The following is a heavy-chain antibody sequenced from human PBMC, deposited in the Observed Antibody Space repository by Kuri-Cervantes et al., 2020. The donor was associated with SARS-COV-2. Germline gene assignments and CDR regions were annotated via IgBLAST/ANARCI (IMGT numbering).Heavy chain of an antibody. V-gene: IGHV4-4*07. CDR3: ARDTSSARYCSGGSCYGVDV. CDR2: IYTSGST. Sequence: SQTLSLTCAVYGRSFSGSYWSWIRQPAGKGLEWIGRIYTSGSTNYNPSLTSRVTISVDTSKIQFSLKLSSVTAADTAVYYCARDTSSARYCSGGSCYGVDVWGQGTTVTVSS. J-gene: IGHJ6*02. CDR1: GRSFSGSY. D-gene: IGHD2-15*01.